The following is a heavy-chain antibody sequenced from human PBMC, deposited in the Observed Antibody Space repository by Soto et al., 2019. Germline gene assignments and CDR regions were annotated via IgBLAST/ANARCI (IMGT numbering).Heavy chain of an antibody. Sequence: TCTVSGSAINIYYLRFSRQPAGKGLEWIGRIYTSGSTNYNPSLKSRVTMSVDTSKNQFSLKLSSVTAADTAVYYCARDKTIRIFPADPPANWFDPWGQGTLVTVSS. CDR2: IYTSGST. D-gene: IGHD6-6*01. CDR3: ARDKTIRIFPADPPANWFDP. J-gene: IGHJ5*02. CDR1: GSAINIYY. V-gene: IGHV4-4*07.